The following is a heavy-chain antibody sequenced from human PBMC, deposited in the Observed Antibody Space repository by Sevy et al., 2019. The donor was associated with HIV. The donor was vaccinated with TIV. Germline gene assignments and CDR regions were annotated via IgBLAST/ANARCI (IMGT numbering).Heavy chain of an antibody. CDR2: IHSDDTT. CDR1: GFTVNSNY. J-gene: IGHJ4*02. Sequence: GGSLRLSCAASGFTVNSNYMTWVRQAPGKGLEGVSVIHSDDTTYHADSVKDRFTISRDNFKNTLYLHMSSLRAEDTVVYYCARGKSGYGYALNYWGQGTLVTVSS. CDR3: ARGKSGYGYALNY. V-gene: IGHV3-66*01. D-gene: IGHD5-18*01.